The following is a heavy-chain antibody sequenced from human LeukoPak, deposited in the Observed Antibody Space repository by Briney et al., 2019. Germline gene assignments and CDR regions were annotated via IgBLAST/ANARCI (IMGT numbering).Heavy chain of an antibody. D-gene: IGHD2-15*01. Sequence: GGSLRLSCAASEFTFSSYAMHWVRQAPGKGLVWVSRINSDGSSTSYADSVKGRFTISRDNAKNTLYLQMNSLRAEDTAVYYCARGGLWVRGFDYWGQGTLVTVSS. CDR3: ARGGLWVRGFDY. J-gene: IGHJ4*02. CDR2: INSDGSST. V-gene: IGHV3-74*01. CDR1: EFTFSSYA.